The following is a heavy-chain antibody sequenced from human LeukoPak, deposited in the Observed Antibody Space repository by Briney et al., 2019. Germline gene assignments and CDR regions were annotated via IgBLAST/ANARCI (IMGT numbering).Heavy chain of an antibody. CDR3: SRGFPLSSHYLGDDY. J-gene: IGHJ4*02. D-gene: IGHD3-22*01. V-gene: IGHV3-74*01. CDR1: GFTLSSYW. CDR2: INGDGSRT. Sequence: QSGGSLRLSCAASGFTLSSYWMHWVRQAPGKGLVWVSGINGDGSRTSYADSVKGRFTISRDNAKNTLYVQMHSLRADDTAVYYCSRGFPLSSHYLGDDYWGQGTLVTVSS.